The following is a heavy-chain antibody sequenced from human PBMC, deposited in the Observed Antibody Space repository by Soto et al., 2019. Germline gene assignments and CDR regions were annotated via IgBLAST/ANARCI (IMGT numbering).Heavy chain of an antibody. Sequence: PSETLSLTCTVSGGSISSDYYHWTWIRQSPERGLEWIGYIYYSGSTYYNPSLKSRVTISVDTSKNQFSLKLSSVTAADTAVYYCAREVVVVPAADYYYYYMDVWGKGTTVTVSS. CDR3: AREVVVVPAADYYYYYMDV. CDR2: IYYSGST. J-gene: IGHJ6*03. CDR1: GGSISSDYYH. D-gene: IGHD2-2*01. V-gene: IGHV4-31*03.